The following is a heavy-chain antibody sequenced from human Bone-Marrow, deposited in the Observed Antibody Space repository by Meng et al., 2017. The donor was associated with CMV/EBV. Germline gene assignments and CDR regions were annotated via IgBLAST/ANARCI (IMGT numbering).Heavy chain of an antibody. CDR3: ARYFSSTSCFHYYYGMDV. CDR1: GFTFSSFS. D-gene: IGHD2-2*01. J-gene: IGHJ6*02. CDR2: ISSSSSYI. Sequence: GESLKISCAASGFTFSSFSMNWVRQAPGKGLEWVSSISSSSSYIYYADSVKGRFTISRDNAKNSLYLQMNSLRAEDTAVYYCARYFSSTSCFHYYYGMDVWGQGTTVTVSS. V-gene: IGHV3-21*01.